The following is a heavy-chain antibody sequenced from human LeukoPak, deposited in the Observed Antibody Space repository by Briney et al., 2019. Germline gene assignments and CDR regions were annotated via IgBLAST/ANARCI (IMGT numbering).Heavy chain of an antibody. D-gene: IGHD6-19*01. CDR3: TKGRGDSSGWRFDY. V-gene: IGHV3-23*01. CDR2: ITGSGGST. Sequence: GGSLRLSCAASGFTFTNYAMTWVRQAPGKGLEWVSAITGSGGSTYYADPVKGRFTISRDNSNNTLYLQMSSLRADDTAVYYCTKGRGDSSGWRFDYWGQGTLVIVSS. J-gene: IGHJ4*02. CDR1: GFTFTNYA.